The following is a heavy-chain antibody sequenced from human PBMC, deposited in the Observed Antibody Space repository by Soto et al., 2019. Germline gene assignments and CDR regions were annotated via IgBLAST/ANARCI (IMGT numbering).Heavy chain of an antibody. CDR1: VFSLRTRGVG. CDR3: AKSGSSGWYGWFDP. D-gene: IGHD6-19*01. CDR2: IYWNDDK. Sequence: GAALVNHTRPLGLNCLFSVFSLRTRGVGVGWIRQPPGKALEWLGFIYWNDDKRYSPSLKSRLTITKDTSKNQVVLTMTNMDPVDTATYYCAKSGSSGWYGWFDPWGQGNLVPVSS. V-gene: IGHV2-5*01. J-gene: IGHJ5*02.